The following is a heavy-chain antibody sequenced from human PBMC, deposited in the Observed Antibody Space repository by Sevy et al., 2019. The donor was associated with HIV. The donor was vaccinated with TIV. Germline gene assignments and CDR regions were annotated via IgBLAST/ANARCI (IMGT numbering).Heavy chain of an antibody. J-gene: IGHJ1*01. Sequence: GGSLRLSCAASGFSFRNFGMHWVRQAPGKGLEWLALISFDGDTKYYGDSVKGRFTISRDNSRNSLFLQMNSLRSEDTAVYYCALERLSSNVAEYFQNWGQGTLVTVSS. V-gene: IGHV3-30*03. CDR3: ALERLSSNVAEYFQN. CDR1: GFSFRNFG. D-gene: IGHD1-1*01. CDR2: ISFDGDTK.